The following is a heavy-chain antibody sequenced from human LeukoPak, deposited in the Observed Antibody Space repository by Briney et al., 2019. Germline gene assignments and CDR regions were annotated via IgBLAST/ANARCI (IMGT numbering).Heavy chain of an antibody. CDR1: GYTFTGYY. CDR2: INPNSGGT. Sequence: ASVKVSCKASGYTFTGYYMHWVRQAPGQGLEWMGWINPNSGGTNYAQKFQGRVTMTRDTSISTAYMELSRLRSDDTAVYYCARADFDWLSGNYYYYYYMDVWGKGTTVTVSS. CDR3: ARADFDWLSGNYYYYYYMDV. D-gene: IGHD3-9*01. V-gene: IGHV1-2*02. J-gene: IGHJ6*03.